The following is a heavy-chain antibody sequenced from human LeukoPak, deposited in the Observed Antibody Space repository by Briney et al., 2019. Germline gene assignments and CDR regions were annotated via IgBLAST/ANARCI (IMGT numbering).Heavy chain of an antibody. CDR1: GYTFTSYD. V-gene: IGHV1-18*01. CDR3: ARSPPYYYDSSDYYWGVFDY. D-gene: IGHD3-22*01. Sequence: ASVKVSCKASGYTFTSYDISWVRQAPGQGLEWMGWIRAYNGNTNYAQKLQGRVTMTTDTSTSTAYMELRSLRSDDTAVYYCARSPPYYYDSSDYYWGVFDYWGQGTLVTVSS. J-gene: IGHJ4*02. CDR2: IRAYNGNT.